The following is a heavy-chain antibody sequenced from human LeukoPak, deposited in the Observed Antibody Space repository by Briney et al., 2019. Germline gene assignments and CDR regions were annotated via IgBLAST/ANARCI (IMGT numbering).Heavy chain of an antibody. D-gene: IGHD6-13*01. J-gene: IGHJ4*02. CDR2: ISGRADST. CDR3: ARDGSSWYFDY. CDR1: GFTFSSYA. V-gene: IGHV3-23*01. Sequence: PGGSLRLSCAASGFTFSSYAMSWVRQAPGKGLEWVSAISGRADSTYYADSVKGRFTISRDNSKNTLYLQMNSLGAEDTAVYYCARDGSSWYFDYWGQGTLVTVSS.